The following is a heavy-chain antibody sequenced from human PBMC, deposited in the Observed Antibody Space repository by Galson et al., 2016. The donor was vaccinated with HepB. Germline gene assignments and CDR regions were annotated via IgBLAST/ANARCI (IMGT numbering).Heavy chain of an antibody. J-gene: IGHJ6*02. D-gene: IGHD1-26*01. Sequence: SLRLSCAASGFSFSSYNTNWVRQAPGKGLEWVSFLSSTSSTIYYADSVKGRFTISRDNAKNSLYLQMNSLRDEDTAVYYCSRELMGSNEYYYYGMDVWGQGTKVTVSS. V-gene: IGHV3-48*02. CDR1: GFSFSSYN. CDR3: SRELMGSNEYYYYGMDV. CDR2: LSSTSSTI.